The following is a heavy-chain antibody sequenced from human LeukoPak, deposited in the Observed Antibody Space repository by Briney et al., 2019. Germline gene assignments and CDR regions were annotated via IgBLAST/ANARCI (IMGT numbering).Heavy chain of an antibody. Sequence: GASVKVSCKASGYTFTSYEINWVRQATGQGLEWMGWMNPNSGNTGYAQKFQGRVTTTRNTSISTAYMELSSLRSEDTAVYYCARGALEYCGGDCYLNWFDPWGQGTLVTVSS. D-gene: IGHD2-21*02. CDR2: MNPNSGNT. V-gene: IGHV1-8*01. CDR1: GYTFTSYE. CDR3: ARGALEYCGGDCYLNWFDP. J-gene: IGHJ5*02.